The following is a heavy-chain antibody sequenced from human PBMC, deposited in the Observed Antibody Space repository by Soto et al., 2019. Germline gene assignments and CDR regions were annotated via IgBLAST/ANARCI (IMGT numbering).Heavy chain of an antibody. CDR2: ISYDGTTK. Sequence: VQLLESGGDLVQPGGSLRLSCVASGFSFDNYGMSWVRQAPGKGLEWVAVISYDGTTKYYTDSVKGRFTISRDNSRNTLYLQMNSLKVEDAAVYYGAKEEMQLCSNAFDMWGQGTMVTVAS. V-gene: IGHV3-30*18. D-gene: IGHD3-10*02. J-gene: IGHJ3*02. CDR3: AKEEMQLCSNAFDM. CDR1: GFSFDNYG.